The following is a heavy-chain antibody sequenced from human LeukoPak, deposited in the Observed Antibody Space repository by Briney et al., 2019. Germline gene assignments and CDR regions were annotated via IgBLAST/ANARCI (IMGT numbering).Heavy chain of an antibody. V-gene: IGHV4-34*01. CDR2: INHSGST. CDR3: ARVPPTVTTTNYYYYYYMDV. Sequence: SETLSLTCAVYGGSFSGYYWSWIRQPPGKGLEWIGEINHSGSTNYNPSLKSRVTISVDTSKNQFSLKLSSVTAADTAVYYCARVPPTVTTTNYYYYYYMDVCGKGTTVTVSS. J-gene: IGHJ6*03. D-gene: IGHD4-17*01. CDR1: GGSFSGYY.